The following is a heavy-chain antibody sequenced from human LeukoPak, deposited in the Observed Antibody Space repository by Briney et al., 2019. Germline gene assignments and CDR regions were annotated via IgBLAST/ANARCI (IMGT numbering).Heavy chain of an antibody. CDR3: ARNVYYYDSSGYYWGLFDY. CDR1: GGTFSSYA. V-gene: IGHV1-69*05. J-gene: IGHJ4*02. CDR2: IIPIFGTA. Sequence: SVKVSCKSSGGTFSSYAISWVRQAPGQGIEWMGRIIPIFGTANYAQKFQGRVTITTDESTSTAYMELSSLRSEGTAVYYCARNVYYYDSSGYYWGLFDYWGQGTLVTVSS. D-gene: IGHD3-22*01.